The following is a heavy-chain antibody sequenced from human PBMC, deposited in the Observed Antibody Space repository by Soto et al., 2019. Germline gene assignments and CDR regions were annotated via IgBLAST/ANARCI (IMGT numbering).Heavy chain of an antibody. Sequence: PGGSLRLSCAASGFTFSSYEMNWVRQAPGKGLEWVSYISSSGSTIYYADSVKGRFTISRDNAKNSLYLQMNSLRAEDTAVYYCARGSGDYGIYYYGMDVWGQGTTVTVS. D-gene: IGHD4-17*01. CDR2: ISSSGSTI. CDR3: ARGSGDYGIYYYGMDV. CDR1: GFTFSSYE. V-gene: IGHV3-48*03. J-gene: IGHJ6*02.